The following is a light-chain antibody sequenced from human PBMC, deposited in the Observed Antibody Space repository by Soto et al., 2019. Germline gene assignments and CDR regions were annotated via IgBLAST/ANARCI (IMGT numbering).Light chain of an antibody. J-gene: IGKJ4*01. V-gene: IGKV1-33*01. CDR2: EAS. Sequence: DIQMTQSPSSLSASVGDRVTITCQASQDIKNYLHWYQQKPGKAPKLMIYEASNLETGVPSRFSGSGSGRSFTFTISSLQSEDIAAYYCQQCDDFITFGGGTRIEIK. CDR3: QQCDDFIT. CDR1: QDIKNY.